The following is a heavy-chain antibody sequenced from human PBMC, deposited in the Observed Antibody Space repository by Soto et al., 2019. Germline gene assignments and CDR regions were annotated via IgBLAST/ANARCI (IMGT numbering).Heavy chain of an antibody. CDR1: GYTFTSYG. CDR3: ARALYYYDNSGLAY. Sequence: QVRLEQSGPEVKKTGASVKVSCKASGYTFTSYGISWVRQAPGQGLEWMGWINIYSGDANYAQSFKERVTMTRDTSRNTVYMEMRTLRSDDTAVYYCARALYYYDNSGLAYWGQGTLVTVSS. J-gene: IGHJ4*02. CDR2: INIYSGDA. V-gene: IGHV1-18*01. D-gene: IGHD3-22*01.